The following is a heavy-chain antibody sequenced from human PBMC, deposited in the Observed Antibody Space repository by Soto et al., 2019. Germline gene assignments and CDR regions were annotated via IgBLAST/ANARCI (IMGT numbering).Heavy chain of an antibody. V-gene: IGHV3-30-3*01. CDR2: ISYDGSNK. Sequence: PGGSLRLSCAASGFTFCSYAMHWVRQAPGKGLEWVAVISYDGSNKYYADSVKGRFTISRDNSKNTLYLQMNSLRAEDTAVYYCARRHRSSWYWFDPWGQGTLVTVSS. J-gene: IGHJ5*02. CDR3: ARRHRSSWYWFDP. D-gene: IGHD6-13*01. CDR1: GFTFCSYA.